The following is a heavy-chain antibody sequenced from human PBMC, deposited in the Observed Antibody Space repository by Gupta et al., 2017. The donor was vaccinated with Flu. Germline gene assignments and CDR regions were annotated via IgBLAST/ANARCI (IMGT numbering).Heavy chain of an antibody. CDR3: AKDFAPDAGDV. CDR2: IGGSGGST. Sequence: VELLESGGGLVQPGGSLRLSCAASGFMFSTYAMAWVRQATGKGLEWYSYIGGSGGSTYYEDSVRGRFTSSRDDSKNTLYLQMNSLRAGDTAVYYCAKDFAPDAGDVWGQGTMGTVAP. V-gene: IGHV3-23*01. D-gene: IGHD3-3*01. CDR1: GFMFSTYA. J-gene: IGHJ3*01.